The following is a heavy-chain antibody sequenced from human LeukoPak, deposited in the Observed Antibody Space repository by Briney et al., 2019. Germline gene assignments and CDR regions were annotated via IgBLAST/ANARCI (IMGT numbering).Heavy chain of an antibody. J-gene: IGHJ4*02. CDR3: ARSSRGLLDY. D-gene: IGHD3-10*01. V-gene: IGHV4-31*03. CDR1: GGSISSGGYY. CDR2: IYYSGST. Sequence: SQTLFLTCTVSGGSISSGGYYWSWIRQHPGKGLEWIGYIYYSGSTYYNPPLKSRVTISVDTSKNQFSLKLSSVTAADTAVYYCARSSRGLLDYWGQGTLVTVSS.